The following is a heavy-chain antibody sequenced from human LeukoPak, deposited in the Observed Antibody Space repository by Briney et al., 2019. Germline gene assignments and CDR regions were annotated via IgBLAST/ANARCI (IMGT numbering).Heavy chain of an antibody. J-gene: IGHJ5*02. CDR2: INHSGST. V-gene: IGHV4-34*01. CDR1: GGSFSGYY. D-gene: IGHD6-6*01. CDR3: ARTHSSSPNWFDP. Sequence: SETLSLTCAVYGGSFSGYYWSWIRQPPGKGLEWIGEINHSGSTNYNPSLKSRVTISVDTSKNQFSLKLSSATAADTAVYYCARTHSSSPNWFDPWGQGTLVTVSS.